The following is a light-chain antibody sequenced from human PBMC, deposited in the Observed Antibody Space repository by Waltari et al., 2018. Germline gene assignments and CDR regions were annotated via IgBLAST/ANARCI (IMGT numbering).Light chain of an antibody. J-gene: IGKJ1*01. V-gene: IGKV4-1*01. CDR1: QSVLYSSNNKNY. CDR2: WAS. CDR3: QQYSSSPWT. Sequence: DIVMTQSPDSLAVSLGERVTIHCKSSQSVLYSSNNKNYLAWYQQKPGQPPKLLIYWASTRESGVPDRFSGSGSGTDFTLTISSLQAADVAVYYCQQYSSSPWTFGQGTKVEIK.